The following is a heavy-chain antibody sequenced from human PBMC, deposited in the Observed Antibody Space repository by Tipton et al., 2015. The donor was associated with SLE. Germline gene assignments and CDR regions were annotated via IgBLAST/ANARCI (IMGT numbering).Heavy chain of an antibody. CDR1: GGSISGHY. V-gene: IGHV4-59*11. D-gene: IGHD3-16*01. CDR3: ARDWGGEALDF. Sequence: TLSLTCTVSGGSISGHYWSWIRQPPGRGLGWIGYLYYTGITDYNPSLKSRVTISVDTSKNQFSLKLTSVTAADTAVYYCARDWGGEALDFWGQGTLVTVSS. CDR2: LYYTGIT. J-gene: IGHJ4*02.